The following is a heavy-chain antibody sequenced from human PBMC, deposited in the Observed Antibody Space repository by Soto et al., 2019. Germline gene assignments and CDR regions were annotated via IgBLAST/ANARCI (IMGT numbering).Heavy chain of an antibody. Sequence: EVQLLESGGGLVQPGGSLRLSCAASEFTFISSGMSWVRQAPGKGLEWVSTISDSGDRTYYADPVKGRFTTSRDNSKNTLFLQMYRLRGEDTAIYDCAKNGCIYGVCCPYYYYVGVWGKGTTVTVSS. CDR3: AKNGCIYGVCCPYYYYVGV. CDR1: EFTFISSG. D-gene: IGHD2-8*01. J-gene: IGHJ6*03. V-gene: IGHV3-23*01. CDR2: ISDSGDRT.